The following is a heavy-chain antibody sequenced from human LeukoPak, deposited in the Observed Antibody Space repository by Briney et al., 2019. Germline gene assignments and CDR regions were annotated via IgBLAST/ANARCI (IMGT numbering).Heavy chain of an antibody. CDR3: ARVLRYDFWSAYYFDY. D-gene: IGHD3-3*01. CDR2: ISSYNGNT. V-gene: IGHV1-18*01. Sequence: ASVKVSRKASGYTFNSYDISWVRQAPGQGLEGMAWISSYNGNTNYAQKVQGRATMTTDTSTSTAYMELRSLRSDDTAVYYCARVLRYDFWSAYYFDYWGQGTLVTVSS. J-gene: IGHJ4*02. CDR1: GYTFNSYD.